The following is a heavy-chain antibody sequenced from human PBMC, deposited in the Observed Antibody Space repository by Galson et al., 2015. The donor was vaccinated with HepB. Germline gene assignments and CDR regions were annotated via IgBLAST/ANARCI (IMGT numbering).Heavy chain of an antibody. D-gene: IGHD6-19*01. CDR1: GGSISSGGYS. CDR2: IYHSGST. V-gene: IGHV4-30-2*01. J-gene: IGHJ4*02. Sequence: TLSLTCAVSGGSISSGGYSWSWIRQPPGKGLEWIGYIYHSGSTYYNPSLRSRVTISVDSSKNQFSLKLSSVTAADTAVYYCASSGWYSNFDYWGQGTLVTVSS. CDR3: ASSGWYSNFDY.